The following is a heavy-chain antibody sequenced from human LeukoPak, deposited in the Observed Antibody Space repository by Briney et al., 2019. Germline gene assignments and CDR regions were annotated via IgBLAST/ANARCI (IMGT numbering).Heavy chain of an antibody. V-gene: IGHV3-23*01. CDR3: AKDRQGGYYLGYYYGMDV. J-gene: IGHJ6*02. Sequence: PGASLRLSCAASGFTFSSYAMSWVRQAPGKGLEWVSAISGSGGSTYYADSVKGRFTISRDNSKNTLYLQMNSLRAEDTAVYYCAKDRQGGYYLGYYYGMDVWGQGTTVTVSS. CDR2: ISGSGGST. D-gene: IGHD3-3*01. CDR1: GFTFSSYA.